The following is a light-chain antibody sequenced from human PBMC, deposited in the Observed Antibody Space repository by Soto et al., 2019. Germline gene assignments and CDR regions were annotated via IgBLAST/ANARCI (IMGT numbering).Light chain of an antibody. CDR3: QQLNSYPLT. J-gene: IGKJ4*01. CDR1: QGISSY. Sequence: IQLTQSPSSPSASVGDRVTITCRASQGISSYLAWYQQKPGKAPKLLIYAASTLQSGVPSRFRGSGSGTDSTLTISSLQPEDFATYYCQQLNSYPLTFGGGTKVDIK. CDR2: AAS. V-gene: IGKV1-9*01.